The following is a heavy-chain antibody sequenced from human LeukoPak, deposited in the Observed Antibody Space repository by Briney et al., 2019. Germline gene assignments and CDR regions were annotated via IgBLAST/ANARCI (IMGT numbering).Heavy chain of an antibody. CDR3: ARAEGIWGVVVTAILSFDY. V-gene: IGHV4-39*07. Sequence: SETLSLTCTVSGGSISSSNYYWGWIRQPPGKGLDWIGSIYYTGSTYYNPSLKSRVTISVDTSKNQFSLKLSSVTAADTAVYYCARAEGIWGVVVTAILSFDYWGQGTLVTVSS. CDR1: GGSISSSNYY. D-gene: IGHD2-21*02. CDR2: IYYTGST. J-gene: IGHJ4*02.